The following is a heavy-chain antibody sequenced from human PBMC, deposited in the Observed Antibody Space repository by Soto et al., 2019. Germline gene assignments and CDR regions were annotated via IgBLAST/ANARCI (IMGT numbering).Heavy chain of an antibody. J-gene: IGHJ5*02. V-gene: IGHV1-8*01. CDR1: GYTFTSYD. CDR3: ARVRIRYFVAATQSWFDP. CDR2: MNPNSGNT. D-gene: IGHD2-15*01. Sequence: GASVKVSCKASGYTFTSYDINWVRQATGQGLEWMGWMNPNSGNTGYAQKFQGRVTMTRNTSISTAYMELSSLRSEDTAVYYCARVRIRYFVAATQSWFDPWGQGTLVTVS.